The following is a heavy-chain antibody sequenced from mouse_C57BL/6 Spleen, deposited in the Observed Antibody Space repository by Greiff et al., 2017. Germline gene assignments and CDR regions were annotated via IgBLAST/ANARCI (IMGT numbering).Heavy chain of an antibody. Sequence: DVQLVESGGGLVKPGGSLKLSCAASGFTFSDYGMHWVRQAPEKGLEWVAYISSGSSTIYYADTVKGRFTISRDNAKNTLFLQMTRLRSEDTAMYYVARLGGSNWYFDGWGTGTTVTVSS. J-gene: IGHJ1*03. CDR1: GFTFSDYG. CDR3: ARLGGSNWYFDG. D-gene: IGHD1-1*01. V-gene: IGHV5-17*01. CDR2: ISSGSSTI.